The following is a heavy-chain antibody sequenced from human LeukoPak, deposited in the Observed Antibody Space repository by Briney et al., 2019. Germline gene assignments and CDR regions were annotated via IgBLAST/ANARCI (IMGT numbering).Heavy chain of an antibody. CDR3: TLIKGWGSGTYYLDY. Sequence: GSLRLSCAASGFDIYNDWMSWVRQAPGRGLEWVGRIKSKSAGGTIDYAAPVNGRFIISRDDSKNTLYLQVNSLITEDTAMYYCTLIKGWGSGTYYLDYWGQGTLVTVSS. CDR1: GFDIYNDW. CDR2: IKSKSAGGTI. V-gene: IGHV3-15*01. J-gene: IGHJ4*02. D-gene: IGHD3-10*01.